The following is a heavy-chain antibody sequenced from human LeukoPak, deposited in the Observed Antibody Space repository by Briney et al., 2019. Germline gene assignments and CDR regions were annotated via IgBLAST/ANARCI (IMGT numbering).Heavy chain of an antibody. V-gene: IGHV1-2*02. CDR3: ARLYCGADCSSSDYFDY. CDR1: GYTFTSYG. CDR2: INPNSGGT. Sequence: ASVKVSCKASGYTFTSYGISWVRQAPGQGLEWMGWINPNSGGTNYAQKFQGRVTMTRDTSISTAYMELSRLRSDDTAVYYCARLYCGADCSSSDYFDYWGQGTLVTVSS. J-gene: IGHJ4*02. D-gene: IGHD2-21*02.